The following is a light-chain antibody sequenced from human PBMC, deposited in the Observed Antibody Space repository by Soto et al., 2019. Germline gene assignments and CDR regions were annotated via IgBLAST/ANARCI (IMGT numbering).Light chain of an antibody. CDR1: RGIGNA. Sequence: DIQMTQSPSSLSASVGDRVTITCRPSRGIGNALAWYQQEPGTVPKLLIHSASTLQSGVPSRFSGSGSGTDFTLTISSLQPEDVASYYCQKYDSAPTFGPGTTGDIK. J-gene: IGKJ1*01. CDR2: SAS. V-gene: IGKV1-27*01. CDR3: QKYDSAPT.